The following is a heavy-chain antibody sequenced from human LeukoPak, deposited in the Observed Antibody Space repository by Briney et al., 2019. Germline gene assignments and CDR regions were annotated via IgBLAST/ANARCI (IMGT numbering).Heavy chain of an antibody. CDR2: IYYSGST. CDR1: GGSISSGGYS. Sequence: SETLSLTCAVSGGSISSGGYSWSWIRQPPGKGLEWIGYIYYSGSTNYNPSLKSRVTISVDTSKNQFSLKLSSVTAADTAVYYCARSGSGYLRYYFDYWGQGTLVTVSS. V-gene: IGHV4-61*08. J-gene: IGHJ4*02. D-gene: IGHD5-12*01. CDR3: ARSGSGYLRYYFDY.